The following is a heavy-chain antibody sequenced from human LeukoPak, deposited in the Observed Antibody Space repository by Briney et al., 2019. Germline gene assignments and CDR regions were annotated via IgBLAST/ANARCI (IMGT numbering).Heavy chain of an antibody. CDR2: IKQDGSEK. V-gene: IGHV3-7*01. CDR1: GFTFSSYA. Sequence: PGGSLRLSCAASGFTFSSYAMSWVRQAPGKGLEWVANIKQDGSEKYYVDSVKGRFTISRDNAKNSLYLQMNSLRAEDTAVYYCAREVTQVVITPNWFDPWGQGTLVTVSS. CDR3: AREVTQVVITPNWFDP. J-gene: IGHJ5*02. D-gene: IGHD3-22*01.